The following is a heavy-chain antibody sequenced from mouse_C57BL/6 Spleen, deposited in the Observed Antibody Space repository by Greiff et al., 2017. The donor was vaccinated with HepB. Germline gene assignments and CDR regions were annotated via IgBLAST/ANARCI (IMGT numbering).Heavy chain of an antibody. CDR1: GYAFSSSW. J-gene: IGHJ4*01. V-gene: IGHV1-82*01. D-gene: IGHD2-1*01. CDR3: ARPVYYGNCAMDY. Sequence: QVQLQQSGPELVKPGASVKISCKASGYAFSSSWMNWVKQRPGKGLEWIGRIYPGDGDTNYNGKFKGKATLTADKSSSTAYMQLSSLTSEDSAVYFCARPVYYGNCAMDYWGQGTSVTVSS. CDR2: IYPGDGDT.